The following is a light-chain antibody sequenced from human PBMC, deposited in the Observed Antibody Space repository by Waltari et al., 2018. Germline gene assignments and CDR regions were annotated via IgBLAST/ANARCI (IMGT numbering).Light chain of an antibody. CDR2: WAS. Sequence: IVMTQSPDYLAVSLGQRAPINCQSRQHVLYSSNNNNYFAWYQQKAGQPPKLLIYWASARESGVPDRFSGSGSGTDFTLTISSLQAEDVAVYYCQQYHSLPLTFGGGTKVDIK. CDR3: QQYHSLPLT. CDR1: QHVLYSSNNNNY. V-gene: IGKV4-1*01. J-gene: IGKJ4*01.